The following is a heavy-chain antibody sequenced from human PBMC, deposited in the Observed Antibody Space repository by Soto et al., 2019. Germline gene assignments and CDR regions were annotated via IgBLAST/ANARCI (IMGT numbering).Heavy chain of an antibody. CDR3: ARGQQWLAFFDY. CDR1: GGSVSSGSYY. J-gene: IGHJ4*02. Sequence: SETLSLTCTVSGGSVSSGSYYWSWIRQPPGKGLEWIGYIYYSGNTNYNPSLKSRVTISVDTSKNQFSLNLSSVTAADTAVYYCARGQQWLAFFDYWGQGTLVTVSS. CDR2: IYYSGNT. V-gene: IGHV4-61*01. D-gene: IGHD6-19*01.